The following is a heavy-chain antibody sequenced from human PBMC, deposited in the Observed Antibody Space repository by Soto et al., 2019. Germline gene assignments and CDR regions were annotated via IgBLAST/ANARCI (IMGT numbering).Heavy chain of an antibody. CDR3: ARKMKGIYHYYYYYGMDV. V-gene: IGHV1-18*01. J-gene: IGHJ6*02. Sequence: ASVKVSCKASGYTFTSYGISWVRQAPGQGLEWMGWISAYNGNTNYAQKLQGRVTMTTDTSTSTAYMELRSLRSDDTAVCYCARKMKGIYHYYYYYGMDVWGQGTTVTVSS. CDR2: ISAYNGNT. CDR1: GYTFTSYG.